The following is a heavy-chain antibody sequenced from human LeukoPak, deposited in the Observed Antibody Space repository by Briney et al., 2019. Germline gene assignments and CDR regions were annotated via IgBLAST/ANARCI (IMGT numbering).Heavy chain of an antibody. V-gene: IGHV4-61*01. Sequence: SETLSLTCTVSGGSVSSGSYYWSWIRQPPGKGLEWIGYIYYSGSTNYNPSLKSRVTISVDTSKNQFSLKLSSVTAADTAVYYCARDHNISGVDYWGQGTLVTVSS. CDR3: ARDHNISGVDY. CDR2: IYYSGST. J-gene: IGHJ4*02. CDR1: GGSVSSGSYY. D-gene: IGHD6-19*01.